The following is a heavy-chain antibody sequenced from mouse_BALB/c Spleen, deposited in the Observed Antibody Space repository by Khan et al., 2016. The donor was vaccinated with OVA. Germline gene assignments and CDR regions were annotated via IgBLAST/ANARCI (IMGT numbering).Heavy chain of an antibody. D-gene: IGHD2-10*01. CDR2: IWSDGST. CDR1: GFSLTNYG. V-gene: IGHV2-6-1*01. J-gene: IGHJ4*01. CDR3: ARQPYYHYYMMDY. Sequence: QVQLKESGPGLVAPSQSLSITCTISGFSLTNYGVHWVRQPPGKGLEWLVVIWSDGSTTYNSPLNSRLSISKDNSKSQVFLKMNSLQADDTAMYYCARQPYYHYYMMDYWGQGTSVTVSS.